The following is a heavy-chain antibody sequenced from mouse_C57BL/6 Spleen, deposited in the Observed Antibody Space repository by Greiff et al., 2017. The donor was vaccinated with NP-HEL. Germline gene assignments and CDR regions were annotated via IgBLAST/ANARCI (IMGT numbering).Heavy chain of an antibody. CDR3: ASTDDRYYFDY. CDR2: LNPITGGT. CDR1: GYTFTDYN. Sequence: VQLQQSGPELVKPGASVKMSCKASGYTFTDYNMHWVKQSHGKSLEWIGYLNPITGGTSYNQKFKGKATLTVNKSSSTAYMELRSLTSEDSAVYYCASTDDRYYFDYWGQGTTLTVSS. V-gene: IGHV1-22*01. D-gene: IGHD2-12*01. J-gene: IGHJ2*01.